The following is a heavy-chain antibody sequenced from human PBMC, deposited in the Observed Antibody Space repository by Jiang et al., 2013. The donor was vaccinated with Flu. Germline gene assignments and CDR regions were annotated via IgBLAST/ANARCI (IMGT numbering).Heavy chain of an antibody. J-gene: IGHJ4*02. CDR1: GYTFTTYA. CDR3: ARAPEYVWGTYRPYFDF. D-gene: IGHD3-16*02. CDR2: INAGNGNS. V-gene: IGHV1-3*01. Sequence: SGAEVKKPGASVKVSCKASGYTFTTYAIHWVRQAPRQSLEWMGWINAGNGNSKSSQKFQDRVTITRDTSASTAYMDLSSLRSEDTAVYFCARAPEYVWGTYRPYFDFWGQGTLVTVSS.